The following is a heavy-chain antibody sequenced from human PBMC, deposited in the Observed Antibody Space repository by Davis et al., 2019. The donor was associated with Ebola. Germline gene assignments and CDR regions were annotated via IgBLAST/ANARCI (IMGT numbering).Heavy chain of an antibody. CDR3: ARDRTGDLGEFLDT. J-gene: IGHJ5*02. CDR1: GDAFSNHA. V-gene: IGHV1-69*04. Sequence: SVKVSCKTSGDAFSNHAINWVRQAPGQGLEWVGKIIPVLDITYYAQKFQGRVTITADKSTTTVYMDVNSLKSEDTAVYYCARDRTGDLGEFLDTWGQGTLVSVPS. D-gene: IGHD3-16*01. CDR2: IIPVLDIT.